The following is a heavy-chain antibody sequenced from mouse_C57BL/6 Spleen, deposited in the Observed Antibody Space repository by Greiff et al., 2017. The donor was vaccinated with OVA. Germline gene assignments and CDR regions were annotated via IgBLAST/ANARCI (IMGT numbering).Heavy chain of an antibody. J-gene: IGHJ2*01. D-gene: IGHD1-1*01. V-gene: IGHV1-66*01. CDR2: IYPGSGNT. CDR3: ARLYYYGSSFFFDY. Sequence: QVHVKQSGPELVKPGASVKISCKASGYSFTSYYIHWVKQRPGQGLEWIGWIYPGSGNTKYNEKFKGKATLTADTSSSTAYMQLSSLTSEDSAVYYCARLYYYGSSFFFDYWGQGTTLTVSS. CDR1: GYSFTSYY.